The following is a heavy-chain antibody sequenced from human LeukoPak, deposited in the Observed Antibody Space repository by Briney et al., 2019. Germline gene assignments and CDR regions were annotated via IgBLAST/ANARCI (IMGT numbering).Heavy chain of an antibody. Sequence: GRSLRLSCAASGFTFSSNAMHWVRQAPGKGLEWVAVISYDGSNKYYADSVKGRFTISRDKSNNTLYLQMNSLRAEDTAVYYCARGPGKASFDYWGQGTLVTVSS. V-gene: IGHV3-30*14. CDR1: GFTFSSNA. D-gene: IGHD3-10*01. J-gene: IGHJ4*02. CDR2: ISYDGSNK. CDR3: ARGPGKASFDY.